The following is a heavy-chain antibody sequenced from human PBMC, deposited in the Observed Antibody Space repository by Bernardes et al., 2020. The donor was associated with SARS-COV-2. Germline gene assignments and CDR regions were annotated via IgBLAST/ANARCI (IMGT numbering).Heavy chain of an antibody. J-gene: IGHJ5*02. CDR3: ALRGGQDGLDP. Sequence: ASVKVSCKASGYPFTTFAVHWVRQAPGQRPEWMGYINPASGNSKYSQKFQGRVTLTRDTSASTAYMEVRGLRSEDTAVYYCALRGGQDGLDPWGQGSLVTVSS. V-gene: IGHV1-3*01. CDR2: INPASGNS. CDR1: GYPFTTFA.